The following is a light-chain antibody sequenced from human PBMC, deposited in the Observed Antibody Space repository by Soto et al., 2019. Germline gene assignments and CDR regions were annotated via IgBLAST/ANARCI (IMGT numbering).Light chain of an antibody. CDR2: GAS. CDR3: QQYGSSPWT. Sequence: EILLTQSPGTLSLSPGERATLSCRASQSVSSSYLAWYQQKPGQAPRLLIYGASSRATGIPDRFSGGGSGTDFTLTISRLEPEDFAVYYCQQYGSSPWTFGQGTKVDI. V-gene: IGKV3-20*01. CDR1: QSVSSSY. J-gene: IGKJ1*01.